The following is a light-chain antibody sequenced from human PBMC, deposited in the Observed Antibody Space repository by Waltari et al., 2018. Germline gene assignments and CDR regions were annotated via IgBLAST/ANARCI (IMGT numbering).Light chain of an antibody. V-gene: IGLV1-44*01. J-gene: IGLJ2*01. CDR3: AAWDDSLTPYVI. CDR2: SNN. Sequence: QSVLTQQPSASGTPGQRVTIPCSGSNSNMGRYTVQWYQQLPGTAPKLLIYSNNQRPSGVPDRFSGSKSGTSASLAISGLQSEDEADYYCAAWDDSLTPYVIFGGGTKLTVL. CDR1: NSNMGRYT.